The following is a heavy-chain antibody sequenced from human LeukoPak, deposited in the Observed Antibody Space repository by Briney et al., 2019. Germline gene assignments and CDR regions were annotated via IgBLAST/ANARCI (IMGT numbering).Heavy chain of an antibody. CDR2: INHSGST. D-gene: IGHD6-13*01. V-gene: IGHV4-34*01. Sequence: PSETLSLTCAVYGGSFSGYYWSWIRQPPGKGLEWIGEINHSGSTNYNPSLKSRVTISVDTSKNQFSLKLSSVTAADTAVYYCARERAAAGDFDYWGQRTLVTVSS. CDR3: ARERAAAGDFDY. J-gene: IGHJ4*02. CDR1: GGSFSGYY.